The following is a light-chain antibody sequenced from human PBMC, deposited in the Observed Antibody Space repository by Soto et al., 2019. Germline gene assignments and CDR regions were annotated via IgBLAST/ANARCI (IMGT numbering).Light chain of an antibody. J-gene: IGKJ2*01. Sequence: VIWMTQSPSLLSASTGDRVTISCRISQGISSHLAWYQQRPGKAPDLLIYDASTLQSGVPSRFSGSGSGTDFTLTISFLQPEDFATYYCQQSYVTPYTFGQGTKVDIK. CDR1: QGISSH. CDR2: DAS. V-gene: IGKV1D-8*01. CDR3: QQSYVTPYT.